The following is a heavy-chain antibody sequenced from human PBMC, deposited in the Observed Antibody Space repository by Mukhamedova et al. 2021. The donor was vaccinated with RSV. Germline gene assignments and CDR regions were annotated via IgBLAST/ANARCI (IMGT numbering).Heavy chain of an antibody. Sequence: MGNPTYAQGFTGRFVFSLETSVTTTYLQISSLKAEDTAVYYCARSLTDYSYYGMDVWGQGTTVTVSS. CDR2: MGNP. V-gene: IGHV7-4-1*02. J-gene: IGHJ6*02. CDR3: ARSLTDYSYYGMDV.